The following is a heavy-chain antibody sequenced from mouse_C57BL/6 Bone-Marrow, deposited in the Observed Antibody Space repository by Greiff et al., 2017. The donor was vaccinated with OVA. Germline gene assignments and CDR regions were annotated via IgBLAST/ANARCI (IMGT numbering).Heavy chain of an antibody. D-gene: IGHD1-1*01. CDR1: GYTFTSYW. CDR2: IDPSDSET. J-gene: IGHJ3*01. CDR3: ARYYYGSSYVGSFAY. Sequence: QVQLQQPGAELVRPGSSVKLSCKASGYTFTSYWMHWVKQRPIQGLEWIGNIDPSDSETHYNQKFKDKATLTVDKSSSTAYMQLSSLTSEDSAVYYCARYYYGSSYVGSFAYWGQGTLVTVSA. V-gene: IGHV1-52*01.